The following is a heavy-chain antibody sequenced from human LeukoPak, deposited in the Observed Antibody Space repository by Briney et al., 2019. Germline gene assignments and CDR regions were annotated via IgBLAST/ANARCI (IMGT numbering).Heavy chain of an antibody. V-gene: IGHV4-59*01. CDR1: GGSISTYY. D-gene: IGHD3-10*01. CDR3: ARDSGGWFDP. Sequence: PSETLSLTCTVSGGSISTYYWSWIRQPPGKGLEWIGYIYHSGSTNYNPSLKSRITISVDTSQNQFSLKLSSVTAADTAVYYCARDSGGWFDPWGQGTLVTVSS. CDR2: IYHSGST. J-gene: IGHJ5*02.